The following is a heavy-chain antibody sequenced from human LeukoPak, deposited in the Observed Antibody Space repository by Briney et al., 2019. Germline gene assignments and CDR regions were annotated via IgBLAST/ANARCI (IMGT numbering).Heavy chain of an antibody. CDR1: GFTFSSHW. CDR3: VRDSSSLY. V-gene: IGHV3-74*03. Sequence: GGSLRLSCAASGFTFSSHWMHWVRQPPGKGLVGVSRINTDGSSTTYADSVKGRFTISRDNAKNTLCLQMNSLRAEDTAVYYCVRDSSSLYWGQGTLVTVSS. CDR2: INTDGSST. D-gene: IGHD2-2*01. J-gene: IGHJ4*02.